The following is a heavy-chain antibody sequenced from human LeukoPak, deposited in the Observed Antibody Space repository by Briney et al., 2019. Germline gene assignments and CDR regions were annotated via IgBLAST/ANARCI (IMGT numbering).Heavy chain of an antibody. Sequence: GGSLRLSCAASGFTFSSYSMNWVRQAPGKGLEWVSSISSSSSYIYYADSVKGRFTISRDNAKNSLYLQMNSLRAEDTAVYYCASSSPAQGYSSGWYDPVYYYYMDVWGKGTTVTVSS. J-gene: IGHJ6*03. CDR1: GFTFSSYS. V-gene: IGHV3-21*01. CDR3: ASSSPAQGYSSGWYDPVYYYYMDV. CDR2: ISSSSSYI. D-gene: IGHD6-19*01.